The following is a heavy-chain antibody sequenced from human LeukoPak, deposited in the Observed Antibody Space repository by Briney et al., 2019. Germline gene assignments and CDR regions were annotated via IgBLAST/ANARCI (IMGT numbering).Heavy chain of an antibody. CDR1: GGTFSSYA. CDR3: ARVWWLGPPSLNY. J-gene: IGHJ4*02. D-gene: IGHD6-19*01. V-gene: IGHV1-2*02. Sequence: ASVKVSCKASGGTFSSYAISWVRQAPGQGLEWMGWINPNSGGTNYVQKFRGRFTMTRDTSISTAYMELSRLRSDDTAVYYCARVWWLGPPSLNYWGQGTLVTVSS. CDR2: INPNSGGT.